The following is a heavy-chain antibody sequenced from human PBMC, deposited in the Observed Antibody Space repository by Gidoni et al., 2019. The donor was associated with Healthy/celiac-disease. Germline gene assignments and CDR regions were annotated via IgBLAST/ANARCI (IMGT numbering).Heavy chain of an antibody. J-gene: IGHJ6*02. CDR3: ARNMYGANYYGLYYYGMDV. CDR1: GFTFSSYS. Sequence: EVQLVESGGGLVKPGGSLRLSCAASGFTFSSYSMNWVRQAPGKGLEWVSSISSSSSYIYYADSVKGRFTISRDNAKNSLYLQMNSLRAEDTAVYYCARNMYGANYYGLYYYGMDVWGQGTTVTVSS. CDR2: ISSSSSYI. V-gene: IGHV3-21*01. D-gene: IGHD3-10*01.